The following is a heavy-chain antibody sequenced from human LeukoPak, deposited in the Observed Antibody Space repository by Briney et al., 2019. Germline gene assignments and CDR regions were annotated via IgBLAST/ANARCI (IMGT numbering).Heavy chain of an antibody. V-gene: IGHV4-59*01. CDR3: ARQSNYGWFDP. CDR2: IHYSGST. J-gene: IGHJ5*02. CDR1: GGSINDYY. D-gene: IGHD4-11*01. Sequence: SDTLSLTCSVSGGSINDYYWSWIRQPPGKGLEWIGYIHYSGSTNYNPSLKSRVTISVDTSKNQFSLKLSSVTAADTAVYYCARQSNYGWFDPWGQGTLVTVSS.